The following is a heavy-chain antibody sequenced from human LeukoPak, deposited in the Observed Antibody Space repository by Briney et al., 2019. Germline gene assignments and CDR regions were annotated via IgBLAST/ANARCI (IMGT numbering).Heavy chain of an antibody. D-gene: IGHD3-22*01. CDR2: INPNSGGT. V-gene: IGHV1-2*02. CDR3: ARDTGYYDSSGSEFDY. J-gene: IGHJ4*02. Sequence: GASVKVSCKASGYTFTGYYMHRVRQAPRQGLEWMGWINPNSGGTNYAQKFQGRVTMTRDTSISTAYMELSRLRSDDTAVYYCARDTGYYDSSGSEFDYWGQGTLVTVSS. CDR1: GYTFTGYY.